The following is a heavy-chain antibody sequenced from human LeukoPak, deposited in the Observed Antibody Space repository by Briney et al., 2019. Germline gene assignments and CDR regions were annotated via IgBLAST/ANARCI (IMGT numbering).Heavy chain of an antibody. CDR2: INWNGGST. D-gene: IGHD6-19*01. V-gene: IGHV3-20*04. CDR3: AREYSSGWYPYYYYYYYMDV. Sequence: GGSLRLSCAASGFTFDDYGMSWVRLAPGKGLEWVSGINWNGGSTGYADSVKGRFTISRDNAKNSLYLQMNSLRAEDTALYYCAREYSSGWYPYYYYYYYMDVWGKGTTVTVSS. J-gene: IGHJ6*03. CDR1: GFTFDDYG.